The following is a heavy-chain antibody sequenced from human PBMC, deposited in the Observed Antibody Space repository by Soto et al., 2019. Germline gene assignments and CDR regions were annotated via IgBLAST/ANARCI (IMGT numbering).Heavy chain of an antibody. Sequence: GGSLRLSCAASGFTFSSYWMSWVRQAPGKGLEWVANIKQDGSEKYYVDSVKGRFTISRDNAKNSLYLQMNSLRAEDTAVYYCARLRNAAAGMEGYFDYWGQGTLVTVSS. V-gene: IGHV3-7*03. CDR1: GFTFSSYW. D-gene: IGHD6-13*01. CDR2: IKQDGSEK. CDR3: ARLRNAAAGMEGYFDY. J-gene: IGHJ4*02.